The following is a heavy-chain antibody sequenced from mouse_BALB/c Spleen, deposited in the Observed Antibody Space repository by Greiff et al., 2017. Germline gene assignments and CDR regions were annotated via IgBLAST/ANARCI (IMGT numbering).Heavy chain of an antibody. J-gene: IGHJ4*01. CDR3: AAYRYGAMDY. CDR1: GFNIKDTY. V-gene: IGHV14-3*02. CDR2: IDPANGNT. Sequence: VQLQQSGAELVKPGASVKLSCTASGFNIKDTYMHWVKQRPEQGLEWIGRIDPANGNTKYDPKFQGKATITADTSSNTAYLQLSSLTSEDTAVYYCAAYRYGAMDYWGQGTSVTVSS. D-gene: IGHD2-14*01.